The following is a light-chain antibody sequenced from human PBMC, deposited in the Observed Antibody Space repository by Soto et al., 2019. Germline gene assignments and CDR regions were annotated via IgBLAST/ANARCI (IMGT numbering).Light chain of an antibody. Sequence: EIVLTQSPATLSLSPGERATLSCRASQSVSSYLAWYQQKPDQAPRLLIYDASNRATGIPARFSGSGSGTDFTLTISSLDPEDFAVYYCQQRSNWPLTFGGGTKVDIK. CDR2: DAS. CDR1: QSVSSY. J-gene: IGKJ4*01. V-gene: IGKV3-11*01. CDR3: QQRSNWPLT.